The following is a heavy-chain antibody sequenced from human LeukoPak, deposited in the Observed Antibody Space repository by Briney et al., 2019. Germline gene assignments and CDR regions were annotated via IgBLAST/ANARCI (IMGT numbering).Heavy chain of an antibody. V-gene: IGHV1-69*13. CDR2: IIPIFGTT. D-gene: IGHD2-2*02. J-gene: IGHJ6*03. CDR1: GGTFSNYA. CDR3: ARGNTAATSHYYYMDV. Sequence: GASVKVSCKASGGTFSNYAISWVRQAPGQGLEWVGGIIPIFGTTSYAQKFQGRVTITADESMSTAYLELSSLRSEDTALYYCARGNTAATSHYYYMDVWGKGTTITVSS.